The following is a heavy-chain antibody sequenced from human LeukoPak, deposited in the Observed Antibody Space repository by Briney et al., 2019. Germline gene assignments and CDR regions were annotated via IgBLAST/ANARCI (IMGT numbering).Heavy chain of an antibody. D-gene: IGHD6-6*01. CDR3: AKKDVRYSSSYGERFAFDI. CDR1: GFTFSSYA. J-gene: IGHJ3*02. Sequence: PGGSLRLSCAASGFTFSSYAMSWVRQAPGKGLEWVSAISGSGGSTYYADSVKGRFTISRDNSKNTLYLQMNSLRAEDTAVYYCAKKDVRYSSSYGERFAFDIWGQGTMVTVSS. V-gene: IGHV3-23*01. CDR2: ISGSGGST.